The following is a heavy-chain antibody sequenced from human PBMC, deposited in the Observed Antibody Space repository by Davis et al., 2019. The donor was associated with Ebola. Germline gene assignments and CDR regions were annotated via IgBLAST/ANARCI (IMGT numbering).Heavy chain of an antibody. CDR2: IYGGGST. J-gene: IGHJ6*02. D-gene: IGHD6-19*01. Sequence: GESLKISCTDSVITFSSYAMTWVRQAPGKGLEWVSIIYGGGSTYYADSVKGRFTISRHNSENTLFLQMNSLRPEDTAVYYCARSIAVVYGMDVWGQGTTVTVSS. CDR1: VITFSSYA. V-gene: IGHV3-53*04. CDR3: ARSIAVVYGMDV.